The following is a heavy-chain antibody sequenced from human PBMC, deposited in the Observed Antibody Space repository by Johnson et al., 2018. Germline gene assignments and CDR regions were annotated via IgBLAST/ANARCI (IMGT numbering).Heavy chain of an antibody. CDR3: ARDSLGLRCSGGSCYSYYYYGMDV. CDR1: GGTFSSYA. J-gene: IGHJ6*02. D-gene: IGHD2-15*01. Sequence: QVQLVESGAEVKKPGSSVKVSCKASGGTFSSYAISWVRQAPGQGLEWMGGIIPIFGTANYAQKFQGRVTITADESTSTAYMELSSLRSEDTAVYYCARDSLGLRCSGGSCYSYYYYGMDVWGQGTTVTVSS. CDR2: IIPIFGTA. V-gene: IGHV1-69*01.